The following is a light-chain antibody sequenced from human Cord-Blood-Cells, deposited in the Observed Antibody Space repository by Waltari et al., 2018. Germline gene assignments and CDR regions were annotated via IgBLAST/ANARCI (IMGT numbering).Light chain of an antibody. J-gene: IGLJ3*02. CDR3: SSYTSSSTRG. CDR1: SSDVGGYNY. V-gene: IGLV2-14*03. CDR2: DVS. Sequence: QSALTQPASVSGSPGQSITISCTGTSSDVGGYNYVSWYQQHPGKAPKLMIYDVSNRPSGVSKRFSGSKCGNTASLTISGLQAEDEADYYCSSYTSSSTRGFGGGTKLTVL.